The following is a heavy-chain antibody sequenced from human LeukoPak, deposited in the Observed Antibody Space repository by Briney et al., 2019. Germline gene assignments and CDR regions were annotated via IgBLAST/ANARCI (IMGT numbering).Heavy chain of an antibody. CDR2: IRCDGSKK. Sequence: GGSLRLSCAASGFTFSSYGMHWVRQAPGKGLEWVAFIRCDGSKKNYADSVKGRFTISRDNSKNTLYLQMNSLRAEDTAVYYCAKDPGRDYFDYWGQGTLVTVSS. CDR1: GFTFSSYG. CDR3: AKDPGRDYFDY. J-gene: IGHJ4*02. V-gene: IGHV3-30*02. D-gene: IGHD2-8*02.